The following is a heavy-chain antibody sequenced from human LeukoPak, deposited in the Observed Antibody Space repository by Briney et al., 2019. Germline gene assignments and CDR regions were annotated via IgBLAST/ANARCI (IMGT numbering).Heavy chain of an antibody. CDR2: IIPIFGTA. D-gene: IGHD3-10*01. CDR3: ASTYYYGSGSYMQNWFDP. Sequence: ASVKVSCKASGGTFSSYAISWVRQAPGQGLEWMGGIIPIFGTANYAQKFQGRVTITADKSTSTAYMELSSLRSEDTAVYYCASTYYYGSGSYMQNWFDPWGQGTLVTVSS. CDR1: GGTFSSYA. J-gene: IGHJ5*02. V-gene: IGHV1-69*06.